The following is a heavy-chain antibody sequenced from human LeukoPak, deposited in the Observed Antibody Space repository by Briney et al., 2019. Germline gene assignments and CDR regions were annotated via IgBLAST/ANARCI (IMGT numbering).Heavy chain of an antibody. J-gene: IGHJ4*02. Sequence: PSETLSLTCSVSGGSFNNYYWSWIRQPAGKGLEWIGRIYTSGSTNYNPSLKSRVTMSVDTSQKEVSLTLTSMTAADTAVYFCARGSGSYRPLYFFDYWGQGTLVTVSS. D-gene: IGHD1-26*01. CDR2: IYTSGST. CDR3: ARGSGSYRPLYFFDY. CDR1: GGSFNNYY. V-gene: IGHV4-4*07.